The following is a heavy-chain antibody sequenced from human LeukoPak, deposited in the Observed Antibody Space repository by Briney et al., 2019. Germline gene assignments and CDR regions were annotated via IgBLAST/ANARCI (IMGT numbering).Heavy chain of an antibody. CDR3: AKVLITYYYDSSGYYFDY. D-gene: IGHD3-22*01. V-gene: IGHV3-30*02. J-gene: IGHJ4*02. Sequence: PGGSLRLSCAASGFTFSSYGMHWVRQAPGKGLEWVAFIRYDGSNKYYADSVKGRFTISRDNSKNTLYLQMNSLRAEDTAVYYCAKVLITYYYDSSGYYFDYWGQGTLVTVSS. CDR1: GFTFSSYG. CDR2: IRYDGSNK.